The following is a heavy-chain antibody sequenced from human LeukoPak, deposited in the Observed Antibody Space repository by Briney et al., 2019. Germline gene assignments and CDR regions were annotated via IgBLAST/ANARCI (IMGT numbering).Heavy chain of an antibody. CDR3: ASGELDSLYYFDF. Sequence: GGSLRLSCAASGFTFSRYNMDWVRQAPGKGLEWVSSISTSSSYIYYADSVKGRFTISRDNAKNSLYLQMNSLRAEDTAVYYCASGELDSLYYFDFWGQGTLVTVSS. V-gene: IGHV3-21*01. CDR1: GFTFSRYN. CDR2: ISTSSSYI. D-gene: IGHD1-1*01. J-gene: IGHJ4*02.